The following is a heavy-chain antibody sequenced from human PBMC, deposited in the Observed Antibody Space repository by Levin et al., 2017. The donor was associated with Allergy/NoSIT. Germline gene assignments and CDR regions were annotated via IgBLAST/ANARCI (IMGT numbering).Heavy chain of an antibody. V-gene: IGHV3-30-3*01. CDR2: ISYDGNNK. J-gene: IGHJ4*02. Sequence: LSGGSLRLSCAASGFSFSDNAMHWVRQAPGKGLEWVAVISYDGNNKYYRDSVKGRFTISRDNSKNTLYLQMNSLRAEDTAVYYCTREPVRSGGSCCGDYWGQGTLVTVSS. CDR1: GFSFSDNA. CDR3: TREPVRSGGSCCGDY. D-gene: IGHD2-15*01.